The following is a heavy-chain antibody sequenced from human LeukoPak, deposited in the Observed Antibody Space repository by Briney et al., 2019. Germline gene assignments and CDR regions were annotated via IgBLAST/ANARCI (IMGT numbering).Heavy chain of an antibody. CDR2: INGDSSYI. CDR1: GFTFSAYA. V-gene: IGHV3-21*01. D-gene: IGHD2-2*01. J-gene: IGHJ4*02. CDR3: ARLXCDXTXCYXKYYFDY. Sequence: GGSLRLSCAASGFTFSAYAIDWVRQAPGKGLEWVSSINGDSSYIYYADSVKGRFTIARDNAKNSLHLQMNSLRAEDTAVYYCARLXCDXTXCYXKYYFDYWGQGTLVTV.